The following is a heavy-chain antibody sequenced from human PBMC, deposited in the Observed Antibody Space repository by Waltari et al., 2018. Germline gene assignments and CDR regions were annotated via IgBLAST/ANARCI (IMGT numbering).Heavy chain of an antibody. CDR1: GFSFSGYA. V-gene: IGHV3-21*01. CDR3: ARERAWTGGFDF. J-gene: IGHJ4*03. D-gene: IGHD1-1*01. Sequence: DVLLVESGGGLVKPGGSLRLSCVGSGFSFSGYAMNWVRQAPGEGLGLVASFRMGTRSNKYYAESVKGRFTISRDDGKDSVYLQMNSLRVEDTAIYFCARERAWTGGFDFWGHGTPVTVSS. CDR2: FRMGTRSNK.